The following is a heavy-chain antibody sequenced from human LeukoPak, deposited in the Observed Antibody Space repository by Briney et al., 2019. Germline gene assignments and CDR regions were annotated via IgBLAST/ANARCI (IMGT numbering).Heavy chain of an antibody. CDR2: IKQDGSEK. CDR1: GVTFSDHW. CDR3: ARGRNVWGGYRDDAFDV. V-gene: IGHV3-7*03. J-gene: IGHJ3*01. Sequence: GGSLRLSCAVSGVTFSDHWMTWVRQAPGKGLEWVAHIKQDGSEKDFVDSVKGRFTVSRDNGKNSVYLEMNSLRVEDTAVYYCARGRNVWGGYRDDAFDVWGQGTRVTVSS. D-gene: IGHD3-16*02.